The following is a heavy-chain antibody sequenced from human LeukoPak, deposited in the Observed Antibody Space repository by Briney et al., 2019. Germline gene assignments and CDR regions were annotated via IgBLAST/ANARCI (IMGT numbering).Heavy chain of an antibody. CDR1: GFTFSSYA. J-gene: IGHJ4*02. V-gene: IGHV3-23*01. D-gene: IGHD2-2*01. CDR2: ISGSGGST. CDR3: AKSSVAGSTSRSDY. Sequence: PGGSLRLSCAASGFTFSSYAMSWVRQAPGKGLEWVSAISGSGGSTYYADSVKGRFTISRDNSKNTLYLQMNSLRAEDTAVYYCAKSSVAGSTSRSDYWGQGTLVTVSS.